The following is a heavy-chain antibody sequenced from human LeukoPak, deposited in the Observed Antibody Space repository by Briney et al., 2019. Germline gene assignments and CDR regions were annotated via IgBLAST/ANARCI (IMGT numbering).Heavy chain of an antibody. V-gene: IGHV5-10-1*01. Sequence: GESLKISCKGSGYSFTSYWISWVRQMPGKGLEWMGRIDPSDSYTNYSPSLQGHVTISADKPISTAYLQWSSLKASDTAMYYCARQIHLYYYDSSGSFYGMDVWGQGTTVTVSS. CDR2: IDPSDSYT. J-gene: IGHJ6*02. CDR1: GYSFTSYW. CDR3: ARQIHLYYYDSSGSFYGMDV. D-gene: IGHD3-22*01.